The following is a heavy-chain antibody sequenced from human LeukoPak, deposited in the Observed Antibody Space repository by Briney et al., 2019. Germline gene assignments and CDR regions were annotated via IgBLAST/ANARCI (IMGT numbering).Heavy chain of an antibody. J-gene: IGHJ3*02. CDR2: ISYDGSNK. CDR1: GLTFSSYA. CDR3: ARRSQGAKLGNDAFDI. D-gene: IGHD7-27*01. V-gene: IGHV3-30*04. Sequence: GGSLRLSCAASGLTFSSYAMHWVRQAPGKGLVGVAVISYDGSNKYYADSVKGRFTISRDNSKNTLYLQMNSLRAEDTAVYYCARRSQGAKLGNDAFDIWGQGTMVTVSS.